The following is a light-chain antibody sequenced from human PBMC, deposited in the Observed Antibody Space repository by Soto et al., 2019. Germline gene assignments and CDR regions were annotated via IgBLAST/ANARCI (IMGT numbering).Light chain of an antibody. CDR3: QQYGALPYT. CDR2: AAS. CDR1: QSVSSSY. Sequence: DIVLTQSPGTLSLSPGERATLSCRASQSVSSSYFAWYQQKPGQAPGLLIYAASRRASGIPDRFSGSGSGTDFTLTINRLEPEDFAVYYCQQYGALPYTFGQGTKVDIK. V-gene: IGKV3-20*01. J-gene: IGKJ2*01.